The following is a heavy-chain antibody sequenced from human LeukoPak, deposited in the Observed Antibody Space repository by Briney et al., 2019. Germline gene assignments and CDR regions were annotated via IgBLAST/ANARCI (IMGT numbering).Heavy chain of an antibody. D-gene: IGHD3-10*01. Sequence: PSETLSLTCAVYGGSFSGYYWSWIRQPPGKGLEWIGEINHSGSTNYNPSLKSRVTISVDTSKNQFSLKLSSVTAADTAVYYCARDGGLWFGKHFDYWGQGTLVTVSS. CDR3: ARDGGLWFGKHFDY. J-gene: IGHJ4*02. CDR2: INHSGST. V-gene: IGHV4-34*01. CDR1: GGSFSGYY.